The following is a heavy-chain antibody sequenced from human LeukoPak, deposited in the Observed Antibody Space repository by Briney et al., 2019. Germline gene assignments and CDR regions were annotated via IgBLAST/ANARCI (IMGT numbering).Heavy chain of an antibody. CDR2: MNPNSGNT. Sequence: ASVKVSCKASGYTFTSYGINWVRQATGQGLEWMGWMNPNSGNTGYAQKFQGRVTMTRNTSISTAYMELSSLRSEDTAVYYCASQLVGFSWIGRYYYYGMDVWGQGTTVTVSS. J-gene: IGHJ6*02. CDR3: ASQLVGFSWIGRYYYYGMDV. CDR1: GYTFTSYG. V-gene: IGHV1-8*02. D-gene: IGHD6-13*01.